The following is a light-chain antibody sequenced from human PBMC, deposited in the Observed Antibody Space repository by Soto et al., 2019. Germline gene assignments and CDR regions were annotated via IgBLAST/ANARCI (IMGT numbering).Light chain of an antibody. CDR2: KAS. J-gene: IGKJ1*01. CDR3: QQYNPYSPWT. Sequence: DIQMTQSPFTLSASVGDRVTITCRASQTISSWLAWYQHKPGKAPKALINKASVLESGAPSRFSGSGSGTDFTLSISSLQPDDFATYYCQQYNPYSPWTFGQGTKVEIK. CDR1: QTISSW. V-gene: IGKV1-5*03.